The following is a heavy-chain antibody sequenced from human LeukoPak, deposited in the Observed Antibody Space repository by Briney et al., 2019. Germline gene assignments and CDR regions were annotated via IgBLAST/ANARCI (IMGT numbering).Heavy chain of an antibody. CDR3: ATVGVYS. J-gene: IGHJ4*02. V-gene: IGHV3-9*01. CDR2: ISWNSGSI. Sequence: PGGSLRLSCAASGFTFDDYAMHWVRQAPGKGLEWVSGISWNSGSIGYADSVKGRFTISRDNAKNSLYLQMNSLRAEDTAVYYCATVGVYSWGQGTLVTVSS. D-gene: IGHD1-26*01. CDR1: GFTFDDYA.